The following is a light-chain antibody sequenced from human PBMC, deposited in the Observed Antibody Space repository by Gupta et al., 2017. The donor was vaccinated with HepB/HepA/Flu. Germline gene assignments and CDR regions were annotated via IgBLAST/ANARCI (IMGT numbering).Light chain of an antibody. CDR2: DVS. Sequence: QSALTQPASVSGSPGQSITISCTGTSSDVGGSKYVSWYQQHPGKAPNLMIYDVSNRPSGVSNRFSGSKSGNTASLTISGLQAEDEADYYCSSYTSSSTLNVVFGGGTKLTVL. CDR3: SSYTSSSTLNVV. CDR1: SSDVGGSKY. V-gene: IGLV2-14*01. J-gene: IGLJ2*01.